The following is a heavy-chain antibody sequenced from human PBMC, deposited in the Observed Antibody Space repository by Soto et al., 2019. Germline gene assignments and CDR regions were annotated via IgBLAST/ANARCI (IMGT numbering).Heavy chain of an antibody. D-gene: IGHD2-2*01. CDR3: ARGRYCISTSCYEDYYYYGMDV. V-gene: IGHV4-59*01. CDR1: GGSISSYY. CDR2: IYYSGST. Sequence: SETLSLTCTVSGGSISSYYWSWIRQPPGKGLEWIGYIYYSGSTNYNPSLKSRVTISVDTSKNQFSLKLSSVTAADTAVYYCARGRYCISTSCYEDYYYYGMDVWGQGTTVTVS. J-gene: IGHJ6*02.